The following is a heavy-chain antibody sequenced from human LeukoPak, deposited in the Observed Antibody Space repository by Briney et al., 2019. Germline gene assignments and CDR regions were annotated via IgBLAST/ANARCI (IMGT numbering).Heavy chain of an antibody. J-gene: IGHJ4*02. Sequence: SEALSLTCTVSGGSISSGDYYWSWIRQPPGKGLEWIGYIYYSGSTYYNPSLKSRVTISVDTSKNQFSLKLNSVTAADTAVYYCARGLRIDYWGQGTLVTVSS. CDR3: ARGLRIDY. CDR2: IYYSGST. CDR1: GGSISSGDYY. V-gene: IGHV4-30-4*01. D-gene: IGHD4-17*01.